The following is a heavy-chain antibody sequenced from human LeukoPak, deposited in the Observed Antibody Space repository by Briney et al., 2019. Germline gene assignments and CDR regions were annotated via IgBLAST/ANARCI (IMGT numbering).Heavy chain of an antibody. J-gene: IGHJ3*02. V-gene: IGHV3-23*01. CDR2: ISGSGGST. CDR1: GFTFSSYA. Sequence: GGSLRLSCAASGFTFSSYAMSWVRQAPGKGLEWVSAISGSGGSTYYADSVKGRFTISRDNSKNTLYLQMNSLRAEDTAVYYCAKHVLRFLEWLPIDALDIWGQGTMVTVSS. D-gene: IGHD3-3*01. CDR3: AKHVLRFLEWLPIDALDI.